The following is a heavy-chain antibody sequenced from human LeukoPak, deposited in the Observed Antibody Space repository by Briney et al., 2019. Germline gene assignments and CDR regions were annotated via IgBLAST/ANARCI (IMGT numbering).Heavy chain of an antibody. D-gene: IGHD5-12*01. CDR3: ARGRSTGYPYYFEY. Sequence: ASVKVSCKASGYTFTSYDINWVRQATGQGLEWIAWMTPNSGSTGYAQKFQGRVTITRNTSISTAYMELSGLRSEDTAVYYCARGRSTGYPYYFEYWGQGTLVTVSS. CDR2: MTPNSGST. J-gene: IGHJ4*02. CDR1: GYTFTSYD. V-gene: IGHV1-8*03.